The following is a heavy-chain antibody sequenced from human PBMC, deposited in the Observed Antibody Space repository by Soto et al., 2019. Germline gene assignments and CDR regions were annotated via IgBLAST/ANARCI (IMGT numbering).Heavy chain of an antibody. Sequence: ASVKVSCKASGGTFSSYAISWVRQAPGQGLEWMGGIIPIFGTANYAQKFQGRVTITADESTSTAYMELSSLRSEDTAVYYCARSLEEQSTIFGVVMRHSYGMDVWGQGTTGTVSS. V-gene: IGHV1-69*13. CDR1: GGTFSSYA. D-gene: IGHD3-3*01. CDR2: IIPIFGTA. CDR3: ARSLEEQSTIFGVVMRHSYGMDV. J-gene: IGHJ6*02.